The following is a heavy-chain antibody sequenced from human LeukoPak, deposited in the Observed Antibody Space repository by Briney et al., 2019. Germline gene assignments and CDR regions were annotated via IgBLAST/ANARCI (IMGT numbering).Heavy chain of an antibody. Sequence: GGFLRLSCAASGFTFNTHWMNWVRQVPGKGLVWVSRINSDGSVTTYADSVKGRFTISRDNAKNTLYLQMNSLRDEDTAVYYCARPLAGDGYNCSDFWGQGTLVTVSS. CDR2: INSDGSVT. J-gene: IGHJ5*01. CDR3: ARPLAGDGYNCSDF. V-gene: IGHV3-74*01. D-gene: IGHD5-24*01. CDR1: GFTFNTHW.